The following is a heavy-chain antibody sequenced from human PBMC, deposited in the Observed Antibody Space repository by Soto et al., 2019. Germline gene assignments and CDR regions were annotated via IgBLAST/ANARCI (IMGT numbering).Heavy chain of an antibody. J-gene: IGHJ4*02. CDR2: MNPNRGNT. CDR3: PREKEGIDS. Sequence: QVQLVQSGAEVKKPGASVKVSCKASVYTFTSYDIHWVRQATGQGLEWMGWMNPNRGNTVYAQKFQGRVTMTKNTSIRTAYMELSSLRSEDRAVYYCPREKEGIDSWGQGTLVTVSS. V-gene: IGHV1-8*01. CDR1: VYTFTSYD.